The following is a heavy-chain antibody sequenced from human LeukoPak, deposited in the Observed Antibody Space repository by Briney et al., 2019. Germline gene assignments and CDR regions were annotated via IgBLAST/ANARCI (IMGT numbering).Heavy chain of an antibody. J-gene: IGHJ4*02. CDR3: AREVAGSGSL. CDR1: GFTFSSYW. D-gene: IGHD3-10*01. V-gene: IGHV3-74*01. CDR2: INQHGSIT. Sequence: GGALTLSCAASGFTFSSYWMHWVRQAPGKGLMWVARINQHGSITDYADSVKDRFTVSRDNAWKTLDLQINGLRAEDTAVYYFAREVAGSGSLWGQGTLITVS.